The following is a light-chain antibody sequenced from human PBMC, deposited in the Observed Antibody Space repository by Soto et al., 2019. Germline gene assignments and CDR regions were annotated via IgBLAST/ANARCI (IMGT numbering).Light chain of an antibody. Sequence: QSVLTQPPAVSGSPGQWITISCTGSSSDVGGYNYVSWYQQHPGKAPKLMIYEVSNRPSGVSNRFSGSKSGNTASLTISGLQAEDEADYYCSSYTSSSTLYVLGTGTKVTVL. V-gene: IGLV2-14*01. CDR3: SSYTSSSTLYV. CDR1: SSDVGGYNY. CDR2: EVS. J-gene: IGLJ1*01.